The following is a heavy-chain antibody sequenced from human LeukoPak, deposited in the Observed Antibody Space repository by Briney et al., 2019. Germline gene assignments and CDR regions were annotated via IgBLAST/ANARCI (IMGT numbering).Heavy chain of an antibody. CDR3: ARGSPWRHSSSWYSRAGYYFDY. Sequence: SETLSLTCAVSGGSISSGGYSWSWIRQPPGKGLEWIGYIYHSGSTYYNPSLKSRVTISVDTSKNQFSLKLSSVTAADTAVYYCARGSPWRHSSSWYSRAGYYFDYWGQGTLVTVSS. D-gene: IGHD6-13*01. CDR1: GGSISSGGYS. CDR2: IYHSGST. V-gene: IGHV4-30-2*01. J-gene: IGHJ4*02.